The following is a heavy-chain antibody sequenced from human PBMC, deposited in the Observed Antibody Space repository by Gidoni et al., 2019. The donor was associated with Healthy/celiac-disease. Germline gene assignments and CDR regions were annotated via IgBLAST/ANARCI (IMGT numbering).Heavy chain of an antibody. CDR1: GFTFSSYS. Sequence: EVQLVESGVCLVKPGGSLGPSCAASGFTFSSYSMNWVRQAPGKGLEWVSSISSSSSYIYYADSVKGRVTISRDNAKNSLSLQMNSLRAEDTAVYYCARDTGFGELFVYWGQGTLVTVSS. CDR2: ISSSSSYI. J-gene: IGHJ4*02. D-gene: IGHD3-10*01. CDR3: ARDTGFGELFVY. V-gene: IGHV3-21*01.